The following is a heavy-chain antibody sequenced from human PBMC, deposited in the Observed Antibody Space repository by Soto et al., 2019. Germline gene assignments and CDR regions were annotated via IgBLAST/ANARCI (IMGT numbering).Heavy chain of an antibody. Sequence: QLQLQESGPGLVKPSETLSLTCTVSGCSISSSSYNWVWIRPPPGKGLEWIGSIYYSGSTYYNTSLKSRVTIAVDKYKNQFSLKLSSVTAADTAVYYCARHGVGARRGLYYFDYWGQGTLVTVSS. J-gene: IGHJ4*02. D-gene: IGHD1-26*01. CDR3: ARHGVGARRGLYYFDY. CDR2: IYYSGST. CDR1: GCSISSSSYN. V-gene: IGHV4-39*01.